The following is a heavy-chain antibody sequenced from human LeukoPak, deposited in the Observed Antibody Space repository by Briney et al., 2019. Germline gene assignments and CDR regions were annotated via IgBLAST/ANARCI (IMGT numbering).Heavy chain of an antibody. D-gene: IGHD2-15*01. Sequence: PSETLSLTCAVYGGSFSGYYWSWIRHPPGKGLEWIGEINHIGSTNYNPSLKSRVTISVDTSKNQFSLKLSSVTDADQAMYYCASSRRGYCSGGSCARFDPWGQGTLVTVSS. CDR2: INHIGST. CDR1: GGSFSGYY. J-gene: IGHJ5*02. V-gene: IGHV4-34*01. CDR3: ASSRRGYCSGGSCARFDP.